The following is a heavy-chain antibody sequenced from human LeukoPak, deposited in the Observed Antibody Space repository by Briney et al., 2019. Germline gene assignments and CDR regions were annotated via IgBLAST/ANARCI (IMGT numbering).Heavy chain of an antibody. CDR3: ARGTVRGHNY. CDR2: INHSGST. CDR1: GGSFSGYY. D-gene: IGHD3-10*01. J-gene: IGHJ4*02. Sequence: SETLSLTCAVYGGSFSGYYWSWIRQPPGKGLEWTGEINHSGSTNYNPSLKSRVTISVDTSKNQFSLKLSSVTAADTAVYYCARGTVRGHNYWGQGTLVTVSS. V-gene: IGHV4-34*01.